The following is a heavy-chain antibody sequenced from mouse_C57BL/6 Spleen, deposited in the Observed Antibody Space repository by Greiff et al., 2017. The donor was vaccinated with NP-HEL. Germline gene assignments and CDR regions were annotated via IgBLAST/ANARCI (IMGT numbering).Heavy chain of an antibody. CDR3: AIYYGNYYYFDY. J-gene: IGHJ2*01. D-gene: IGHD2-1*01. V-gene: IGHV1-74*01. CDR1: GYTFTSYW. Sequence: QVQLKQPGAELVKPGASVKVSCKASGYTFTSYWMHWVKQRPGQGLEWIGRIHPSDSDTNYNQKFKGKATLTVDKSSSTAYMQLSSLTSEDSAVYYCAIYYGNYYYFDYWGQGTTLTVSS. CDR2: IHPSDSDT.